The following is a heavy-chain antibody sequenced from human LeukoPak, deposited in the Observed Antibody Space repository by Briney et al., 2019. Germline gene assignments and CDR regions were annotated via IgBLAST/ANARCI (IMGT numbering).Heavy chain of an antibody. CDR2: IYSGGST. D-gene: IGHD6-6*01. V-gene: IGHV3-53*01. CDR3: ARDDTSSSGFDP. CDR1: GFTVSSNY. Sequence: GGLRLSCAAPGFTVSSNYMSWVRQAPGKGLEWVSVIYSGGSTYYADSVKGRFTISRDNSKNTLYLQMNSLRAEDTAVYYCARDDTSSSGFDPWGQGTLVTVSS. J-gene: IGHJ5*02.